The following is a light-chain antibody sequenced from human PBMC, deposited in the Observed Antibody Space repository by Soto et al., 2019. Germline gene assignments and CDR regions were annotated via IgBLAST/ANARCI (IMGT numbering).Light chain of an antibody. CDR3: PQSYRSPHT. J-gene: IGKJ2*01. V-gene: IGKV1-39*01. CDR2: VAS. Sequence: DIQMTQSPSSLSASVGDRVTITCRASQSISSYLNWYQQKPGKAPKFLIYVASTLQSGVPSRFSGSGSGTDFTLTITSLQPEDFATYSCPQSYRSPHTVGQGTKLEIK. CDR1: QSISSY.